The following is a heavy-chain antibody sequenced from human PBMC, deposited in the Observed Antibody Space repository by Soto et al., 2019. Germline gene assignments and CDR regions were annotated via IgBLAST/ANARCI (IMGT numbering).Heavy chain of an antibody. CDR3: ASLPLFRFLEWSPNYYYYMDV. CDR2: IYYSWST. CDR1: GGSISSYY. J-gene: IGHJ6*03. V-gene: IGHV4-59*08. Sequence: SETLSLTCSVSGGSISSYYWSWIRQPPGKGLEWIGYIYYSWSTYYNPSLKSRVTISVDTSKNQFSLKLSSVTAADTAVYYCASLPLFRFLEWSPNYYYYMDVWGKGTTVTVSS. D-gene: IGHD3-3*01.